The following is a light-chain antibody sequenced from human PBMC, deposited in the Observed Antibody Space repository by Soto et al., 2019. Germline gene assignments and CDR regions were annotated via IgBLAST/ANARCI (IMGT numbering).Light chain of an antibody. J-gene: IGKJ1*01. Sequence: SVMTQSPDSLAVSLGDRATINCKSSQSVLYSSNNKNYLAWYQQKPGQPPKLLIYWASTRESGVPDRFSGSGSGTDFTLTISSLQAEDVAVYYCQQSYSTSWTFGQGTKVDI. CDR2: WAS. V-gene: IGKV4-1*01. CDR3: QQSYSTSWT. CDR1: QSVLYSSNNKNY.